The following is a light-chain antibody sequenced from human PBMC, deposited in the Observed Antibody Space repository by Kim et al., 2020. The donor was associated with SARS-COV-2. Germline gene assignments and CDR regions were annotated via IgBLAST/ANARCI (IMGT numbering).Light chain of an antibody. CDR3: QQYNNWPPLT. Sequence: SPGERVTLSCRASQSVNTNLGWYQQKPGQAPRLLIYGASNRATGIPARFSGRGSGTEFTLTISSLQPEDFAVYYCQQYNNWPPLTFGGGTKVDIK. J-gene: IGKJ4*01. CDR2: GAS. V-gene: IGKV3-15*01. CDR1: QSVNTN.